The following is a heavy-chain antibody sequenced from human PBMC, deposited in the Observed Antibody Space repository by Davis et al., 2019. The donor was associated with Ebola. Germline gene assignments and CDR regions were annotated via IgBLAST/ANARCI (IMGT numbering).Heavy chain of an antibody. J-gene: IGHJ6*03. Sequence: SQTLSLTCAVYGGSFSGYYWSWIRQSPGKGLEWIGEINHRGSTNYNPSLKSRVTISVDTSKKQFSLKLTSVTAADTAIYYCAGGLLRFLVWSYPAPQSYSYMDVWGRGTTVTVSS. CDR2: INHRGST. V-gene: IGHV4-34*01. CDR1: GGSFSGYY. D-gene: IGHD3-3*01. CDR3: AGGLLRFLVWSYPAPQSYSYMDV.